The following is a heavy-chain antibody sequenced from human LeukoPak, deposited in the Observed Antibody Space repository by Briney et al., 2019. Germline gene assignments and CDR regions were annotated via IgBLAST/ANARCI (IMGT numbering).Heavy chain of an antibody. CDR3: ARAGGGHYYDSSGYYSFSYYYYYMDV. J-gene: IGHJ6*03. D-gene: IGHD3-22*01. Sequence: SETLSLTCTVSGGSISSYYWSWVRQPPGKGLEWIGYIYYSGSTNYNPSLKSRVTISVDTSKNQFSLKLSSVTAADTAVYYCARAGGGHYYDSSGYYSFSYYYYYMDVWGKGTTVTISS. V-gene: IGHV4-59*01. CDR2: IYYSGST. CDR1: GGSISSYY.